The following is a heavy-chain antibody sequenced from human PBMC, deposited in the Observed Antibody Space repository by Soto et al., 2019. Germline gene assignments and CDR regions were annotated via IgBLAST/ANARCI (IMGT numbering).Heavy chain of an antibody. CDR3: AKDRFYYDSSGLLGHYGMAV. J-gene: IGHJ6*02. CDR2: ISGSGGST. D-gene: IGHD3-22*01. V-gene: IGHV3-23*01. CDR1: GFTFSSYA. Sequence: GGSLRLSCAASGFTFSSYAMSWVRQAPGKGLEWVSAISGSGGSTYYADSVKGRFTISRDNSKNTLYLQMNSLRAEDTAVYYCAKDRFYYDSSGLLGHYGMAVWGQGTSVTVSS.